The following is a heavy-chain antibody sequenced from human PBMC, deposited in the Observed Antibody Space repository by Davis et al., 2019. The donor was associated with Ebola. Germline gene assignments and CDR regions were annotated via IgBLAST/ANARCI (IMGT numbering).Heavy chain of an antibody. J-gene: IGHJ5*02. CDR2: IYYSGSI. D-gene: IGHD1-26*01. CDR1: GGSISSYY. CDR3: ARVVGATSSVWFDP. V-gene: IGHV4-59*01. Sequence: SETLSLTCTVSGGSISSYYWSWIRQPPGKGLEWIGYIYYSGSINYNPSLKSRVTISVDTSKNQFSLKLSSVTAADTAVYYCARVVGATSSVWFDPWGQGTLVTVSS.